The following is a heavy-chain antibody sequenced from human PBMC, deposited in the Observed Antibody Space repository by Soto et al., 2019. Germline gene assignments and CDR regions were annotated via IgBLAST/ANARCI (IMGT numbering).Heavy chain of an antibody. J-gene: IGHJ4*02. Sequence: SETLSLTCAVSGYSISSGYYWGWLRQPPGKGLEWIGSIYHGGSTYYNPSLNSRVTLSIDMTNNHVSLILNSVTAADTAVYYCARLHDSASFHYPRPEDHWGQGALVTVSS. CDR2: IYHGGST. D-gene: IGHD1-26*01. CDR3: ARLHDSASFHYPRPEDH. CDR1: GYSISSGYY. V-gene: IGHV4-38-2*01.